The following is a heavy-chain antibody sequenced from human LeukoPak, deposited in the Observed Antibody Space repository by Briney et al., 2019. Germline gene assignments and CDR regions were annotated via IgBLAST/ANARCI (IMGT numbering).Heavy chain of an antibody. CDR1: VFTLSNFA. Sequence: WGSVRLSCAACVFTLSNFAMPWVRQAPAPGLEWGSSITGSGALTYYADSVKGRFTISKNNAMDTLFLQMNGLSADDTAGYFFPKDKFDGSGYQFDSWGQGSLVSVSS. V-gene: IGHV3-23*01. J-gene: IGHJ4*02. CDR3: PKDKFDGSGYQFDS. D-gene: IGHD3-10*01. CDR2: ITGSGALT.